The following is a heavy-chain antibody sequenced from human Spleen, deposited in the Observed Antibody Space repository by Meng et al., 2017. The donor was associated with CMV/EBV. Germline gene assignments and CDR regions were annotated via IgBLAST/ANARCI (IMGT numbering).Heavy chain of an antibody. J-gene: IGHJ5*02. CDR1: GFTFSRYE. CDR2: ISSSGSTI. CDR3: ASISSGYYYDASYCDR. V-gene: IGHV3-48*03. Sequence: GGSLRLSLASSGFTFSRYEMNWVRQAPGKGLEWVSYISSSGSTIYDADSVKGRFTISRDNAKNSLYLQMNSLRAEDTAVYYCASISSGYYYDASYCDRWGQGTLVTVSS. D-gene: IGHD3-22*01.